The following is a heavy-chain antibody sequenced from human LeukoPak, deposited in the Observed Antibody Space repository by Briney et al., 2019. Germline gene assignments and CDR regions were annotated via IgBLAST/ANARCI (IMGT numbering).Heavy chain of an antibody. CDR3: ARGGYSYGHWLPNYYYYMDV. CDR1: GYTFTSYG. CDR2: ISAYNGNT. J-gene: IGHJ6*03. D-gene: IGHD5-18*01. Sequence: ASVKVSCKASGYTFTSYGISWVRQAPGQGLEWMGWISAYNGNTNYAQKLQGRVTMTTDTSTSTAYMELRSLRSDDTAVYYCARGGYSYGHWLPNYYYYMDVWGKGTTVTVSS. V-gene: IGHV1-18*01.